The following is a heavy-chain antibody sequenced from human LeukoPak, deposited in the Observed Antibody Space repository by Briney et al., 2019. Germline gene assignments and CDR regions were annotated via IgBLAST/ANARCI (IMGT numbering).Heavy chain of an antibody. V-gene: IGHV3-33*08. CDR2: MWYDGSNK. Sequence: GRSLRLSCAASGFTFSSYGMHWVRQAPGKGLEWVAVMWYDGSNKYYADSVKGRFTISRDDSKNTLYLQMNSLRAEDTAMYYCARGLPPVMKYYFDYWGQGTLVTVSS. J-gene: IGHJ4*02. CDR3: ARGLPPVMKYYFDY. CDR1: GFTFSSYG. D-gene: IGHD4-11*01.